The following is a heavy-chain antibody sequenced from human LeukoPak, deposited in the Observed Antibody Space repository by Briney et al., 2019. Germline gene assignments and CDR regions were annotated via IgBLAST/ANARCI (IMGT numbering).Heavy chain of an antibody. V-gene: IGHV3-74*01. CDR3: ARDSTYYYFDY. CDR2: INSDESSA. J-gene: IGHJ4*02. D-gene: IGHD1-26*01. CDR1: GFTFSNYW. Sequence: PGGSLRLSCAASGFTFSNYWMNWVRQAPGRGLVWVSRINSDESSASYADSVKGRFTISRDTSKNTVYLQMSSLRDEDTAIYYCARDSTYYYFDYWGQGTLVTVSS.